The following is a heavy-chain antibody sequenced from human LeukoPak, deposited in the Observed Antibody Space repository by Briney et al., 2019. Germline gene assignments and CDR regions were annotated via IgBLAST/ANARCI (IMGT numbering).Heavy chain of an antibody. CDR1: GGSISSSSYY. Sequence: SETLSLTCTVSGGSISSSSYYWGWIRQPPGKGLEGIGSIYYIGSTYYNPSLKSRVTISVDTSKNQFSLKLSSVTAADTAVYYCARSPSWLYYDDSFASRYFDYWGQGTLVTVSS. CDR3: ARSPSWLYYDDSFASRYFDY. J-gene: IGHJ4*02. D-gene: IGHD3-22*01. V-gene: IGHV4-39*07. CDR2: IYYIGST.